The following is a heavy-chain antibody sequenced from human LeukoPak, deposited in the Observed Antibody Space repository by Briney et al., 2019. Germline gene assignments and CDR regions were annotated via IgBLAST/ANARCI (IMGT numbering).Heavy chain of an antibody. CDR1: GFTFSSFA. CDR2: INSNGDIT. Sequence: GGSLRLSCSASGFTFSSFAMHWVRQAPGKGLQYVSAINSNGDITDYADSVKGRFTISRDNSKNTLFLQMSSLRAEDTAVYYCVKSPHASSSYFDYWGQGTLVTVSS. V-gene: IGHV3-64D*06. CDR3: VKSPHASSSYFDY. J-gene: IGHJ4*02. D-gene: IGHD6-13*01.